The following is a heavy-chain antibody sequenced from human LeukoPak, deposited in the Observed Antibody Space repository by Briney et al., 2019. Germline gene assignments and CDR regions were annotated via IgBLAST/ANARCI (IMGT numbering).Heavy chain of an antibody. J-gene: IGHJ6*02. V-gene: IGHV3-23*01. CDR1: GFTFSSYA. CDR2: ISGSGSST. Sequence: GGSLRLSCAASGFTFSSYAMSWVRQAPGKGLEWVSAISGSGSSTYYADSVKGRFTISRGNSKNTLYLQMNSLRAEDTAVYYCAKDELRYFDWQAPYYYYGMDVWGQGTTVTVSS. D-gene: IGHD3-9*01. CDR3: AKDELRYFDWQAPYYYYGMDV.